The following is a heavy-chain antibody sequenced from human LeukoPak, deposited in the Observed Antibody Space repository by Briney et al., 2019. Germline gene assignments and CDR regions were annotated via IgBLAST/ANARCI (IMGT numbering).Heavy chain of an antibody. CDR1: GGSFSGYY. J-gene: IGHJ5*02. V-gene: IGHV4-34*01. Sequence: SETLSLTCAVYGGSFSGYYWSWIRQPPGKGLEWIGEINHSGSTNYNPSLKSRVTISVDTSKNQFSLKLSSVTAADTAVYYCARFSRFTGYNWFDPWGQGTLVTVSS. D-gene: IGHD3-3*01. CDR3: ARFSRFTGYNWFDP. CDR2: INHSGST.